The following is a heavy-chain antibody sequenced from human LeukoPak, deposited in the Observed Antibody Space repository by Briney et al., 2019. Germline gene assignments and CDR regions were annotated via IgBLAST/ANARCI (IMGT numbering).Heavy chain of an antibody. Sequence: WETLSLTCTVSGGSISSYYWSWIRQPPGKGLEWIGYIYYSGSTNYNPSLKSRVTISVDTSKNQFSLKLSSVTAADTAVYYCARSPWIQLWLPFDYWGQGTLVTVSS. D-gene: IGHD5-18*01. CDR1: GGSISSYY. CDR3: ARSPWIQLWLPFDY. J-gene: IGHJ4*02. CDR2: IYYSGST. V-gene: IGHV4-59*01.